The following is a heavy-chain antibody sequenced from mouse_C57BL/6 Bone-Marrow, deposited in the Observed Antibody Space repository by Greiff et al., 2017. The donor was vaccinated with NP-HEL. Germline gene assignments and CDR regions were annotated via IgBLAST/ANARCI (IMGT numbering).Heavy chain of an antibody. V-gene: IGHV14-2*01. CDR1: GFNIKDYY. Sequence: EVQVVESGAELVKPGASVKLSCTASGFNIKDYYMHWVKQRTEQGLEWIGRLDPEDGETKYAPKFQGQATITADTSSNTAYLQLSSLTSEDTAVYYGARGYYGSSYYFDYWGQGTTLTVSS. J-gene: IGHJ2*01. D-gene: IGHD1-1*01. CDR3: ARGYYGSSYYFDY. CDR2: LDPEDGET.